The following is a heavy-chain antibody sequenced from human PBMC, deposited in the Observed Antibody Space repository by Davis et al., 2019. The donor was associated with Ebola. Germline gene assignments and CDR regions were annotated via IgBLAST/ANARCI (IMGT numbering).Heavy chain of an antibody. CDR1: GFTFSSYA. V-gene: IGHV3-64*01. J-gene: IGHJ4*02. Sequence: GGSLRLSCAASGFTFSSYAMHWVRQAPGKGLEYVSAISSNGGSTYYANSVKGSFTISRDNSKNTLYLQMGSLRAEDMAVYYCAREGAGTVLGAFDYWGQGTLVTVSS. D-gene: IGHD6-19*01. CDR2: ISSNGGST. CDR3: AREGAGTVLGAFDY.